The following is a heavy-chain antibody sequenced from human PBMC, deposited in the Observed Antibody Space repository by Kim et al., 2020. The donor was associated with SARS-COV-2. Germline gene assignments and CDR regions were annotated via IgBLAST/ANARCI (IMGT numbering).Heavy chain of an antibody. CDR1: GGSISSGGYY. D-gene: IGHD3-3*01. CDR2: IYYSGST. CDR3: ARARGSITIFGVAPPGYYYYGMDV. Sequence: SETLSLTCTVSGGSISSGGYYWSWIRQHPGKGLEWIGYIYYSGSTYYNPSLKSRVTISVDMSKNQFSLKLSSVTAADTAVYYCARARGSITIFGVAPPGYYYYGMDVWGQGTTVTVSS. V-gene: IGHV4-31*03. J-gene: IGHJ6*02.